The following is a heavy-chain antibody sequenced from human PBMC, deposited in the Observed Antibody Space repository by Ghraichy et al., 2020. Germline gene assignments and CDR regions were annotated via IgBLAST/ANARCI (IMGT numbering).Heavy chain of an antibody. J-gene: IGHJ4*02. CDR3: ARGRKLLWFRELFYDY. CDR2: INHSGST. D-gene: IGHD3-10*01. V-gene: IGHV4-34*01. CDR1: GGSFSGYY. Sequence: SETLSLTCAVYGGSFSGYYWSWIRQPPGKGLEWIGEINHSGSTNYNPSLKSRVTISVDTSKNQFSLKLSSVTAADTAVYYCARGRKLLWFRELFYDYWGQGTLVTVSS.